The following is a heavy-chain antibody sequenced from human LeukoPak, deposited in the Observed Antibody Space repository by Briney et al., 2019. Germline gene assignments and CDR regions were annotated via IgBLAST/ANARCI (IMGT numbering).Heavy chain of an antibody. D-gene: IGHD3-9*01. CDR1: GYTFTSYY. Sequence: GASVKVSCKASGYTFTSYYMHWVRQAPGQGLEWMGIINPSGGSTSYAQKFQGRVTMTRDTSTSTVYMELSSLRSEDTAVYYCARDIQRGAHYDILTGYYFDYWGQGTLVTVSS. CDR3: ARDIQRGAHYDILTGYYFDY. CDR2: INPSGGST. J-gene: IGHJ4*02. V-gene: IGHV1-46*01.